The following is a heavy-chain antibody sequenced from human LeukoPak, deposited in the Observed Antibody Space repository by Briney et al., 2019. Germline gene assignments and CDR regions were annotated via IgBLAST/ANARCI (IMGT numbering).Heavy chain of an antibody. CDR1: GGSFSSYY. V-gene: IGHV4-59*01. D-gene: IGHD6-19*01. J-gene: IGHJ5*02. Sequence: SETLSLTCAVYGGSFSSYYWSWIRQPPGKGLEWIGYIYYSGSTNYNPSLKSRVTISVDTSKNQFSLKLSSVTAADTAVYYCARGHLRSGGNWFDPWGQGTLVTVSS. CDR3: ARGHLRSGGNWFDP. CDR2: IYYSGST.